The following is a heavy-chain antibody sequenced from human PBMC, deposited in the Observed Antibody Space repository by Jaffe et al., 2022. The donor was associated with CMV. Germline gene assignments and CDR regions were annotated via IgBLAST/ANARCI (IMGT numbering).Heavy chain of an antibody. V-gene: IGHV3-9*01. CDR3: ARVYSYYYGMDV. CDR1: GFKFDDYA. D-gene: IGHD5-12*01. Sequence: EVQLVESGGGLVQPGRSLRLSCVASGFKFDDYAMHWVRQVPGKGLEWVSGISWNSDRIDYVDSVKGRFIISRDNAKNSLYLQMNSLRADDTASYYCARVYSYYYGMDVWGRGTTVTVSS. CDR2: ISWNSDRI. J-gene: IGHJ6*02.